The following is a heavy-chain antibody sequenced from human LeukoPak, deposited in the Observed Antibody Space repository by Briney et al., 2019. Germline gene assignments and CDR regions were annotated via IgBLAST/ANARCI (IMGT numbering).Heavy chain of an antibody. J-gene: IGHJ4*02. V-gene: IGHV4-34*01. CDR2: INHSGNT. CDR3: ARGRTPLKLMVRGVTYFDY. D-gene: IGHD3-10*01. Sequence: SETLSLTCAVYGGSFSGYYGSWIRQPPGKGLEWIGEINHSGNTNYNPSLKSRVTISVDTSKNQFSLKLSSVTAADTAVYYRARGRTPLKLMVRGVTYFDYWGQGTLVTVSS. CDR1: GGSFSGYY.